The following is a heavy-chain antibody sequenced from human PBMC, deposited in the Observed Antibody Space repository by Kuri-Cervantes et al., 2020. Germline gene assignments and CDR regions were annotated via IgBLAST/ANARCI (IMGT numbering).Heavy chain of an antibody. J-gene: IGHJ5*02. Sequence: GSLRLSCTVSGGSISSYYWSWIRQPAGKGLEWIGRIYTSGSTNYNPSLKSRVTMSVDTSKNQFSLKLSSVTAADTAVYYCARDGRCSGGSCYSPWGQGTLVTVSS. CDR3: ARDGRCSGGSCYSP. CDR1: GGSISSYY. V-gene: IGHV4-4*07. D-gene: IGHD2-15*01. CDR2: IYTSGST.